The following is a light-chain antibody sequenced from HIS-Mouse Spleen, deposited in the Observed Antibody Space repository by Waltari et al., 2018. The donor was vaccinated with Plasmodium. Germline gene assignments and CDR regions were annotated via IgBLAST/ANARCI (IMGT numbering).Light chain of an antibody. CDR1: SSDGGGYNY. J-gene: IGLJ1*01. CDR2: DVS. CDR3: CSYAGSYTFV. Sequence: QSALTQPRSVSGPPGQSVTIPCTGTSSDGGGYNYVSWYQQHPGKAPKLMIYDVSKRPSGVPDRFSGSKSGNTASLTISGLQAEDEADYYCCSYAGSYTFVFGTGTKVTVL. V-gene: IGLV2-11*01.